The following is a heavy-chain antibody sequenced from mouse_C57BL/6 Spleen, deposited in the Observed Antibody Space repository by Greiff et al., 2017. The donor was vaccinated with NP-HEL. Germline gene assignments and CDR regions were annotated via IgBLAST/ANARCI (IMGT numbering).Heavy chain of an antibody. V-gene: IGHV5-9-1*02. CDR1: GFTFSSYA. CDR3: TRDPYYGSSWGFAY. D-gene: IGHD1-1*01. Sequence: EVHLVESGEGLVKPGGSLKLSCAASGFTFSSYAMSWVRQTPEKRLEWVAYISSGGDYIYYADTVKGRFTISRDNARNTLYLQMSSLKSEDTAMYYCTRDPYYGSSWGFAYWGQGTLVTVSA. CDR2: ISSGGDYI. J-gene: IGHJ3*01.